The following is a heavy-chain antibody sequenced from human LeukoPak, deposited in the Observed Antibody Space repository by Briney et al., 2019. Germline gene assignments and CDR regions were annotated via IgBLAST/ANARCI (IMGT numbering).Heavy chain of an antibody. J-gene: IGHJ1*01. CDR1: GGTFSSCA. Sequence: SVKVSCKASGGTFSSCAISWVRQAPGQGLEWMGGIIPIFGTANYAQKFQGRVTITADESTSTAYMELSSLRSEDTAVYYCARASITIFGVVPQRAEYFQHWGQGTLVTVSS. V-gene: IGHV1-69*13. D-gene: IGHD3-3*01. CDR3: ARASITIFGVVPQRAEYFQH. CDR2: IIPIFGTA.